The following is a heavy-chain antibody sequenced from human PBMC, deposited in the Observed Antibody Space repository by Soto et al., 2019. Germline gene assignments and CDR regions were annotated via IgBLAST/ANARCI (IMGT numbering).Heavy chain of an antibody. CDR2: ISGSGGST. V-gene: IGHV3-23*01. D-gene: IGHD6-13*01. J-gene: IGHJ3*02. CDR3: AKDHFGQQLVFDAFDI. Sequence: LRLSCAASGFTFSSYAMSWVRQAPGKGLEWVSAISGSGGSTYYADSVKGRFTISRDNSKNTLYLQMNSLRAEDTAVYYCAKDHFGQQLVFDAFDIWGQGTMVTVS. CDR1: GFTFSSYA.